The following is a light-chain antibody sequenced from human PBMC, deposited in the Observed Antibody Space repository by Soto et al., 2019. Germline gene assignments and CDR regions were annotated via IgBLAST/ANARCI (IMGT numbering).Light chain of an antibody. CDR1: QSVLYNSNNKTK. V-gene: IGKV4-1*01. J-gene: IGKJ2*01. CDR2: WAS. Sequence: DIVMTQSPDSLAVSLGERATINCKSSQSVLYNSNNKTKLAWFQQRAGQPPKLLMYWASTRGTEVPDRFSGSESGTDFTLTNSRLHAEDVAVYYCQQYYSAPFTFGQGTKLEIK. CDR3: QQYYSAPFT.